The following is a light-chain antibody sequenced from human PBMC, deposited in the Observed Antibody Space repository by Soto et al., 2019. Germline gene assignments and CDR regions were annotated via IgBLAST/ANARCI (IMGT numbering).Light chain of an antibody. CDR1: QSVAANY. V-gene: IGKV3-20*01. Sequence: EVVLTQSPGTLSLSPGERATLSFRASQSVAANYLAWYQQKRGQAPRLLIYGASSRATGIPDRFRGGGSGTDFTLTISSLEPEDFAVYYCQQYDSSPGTFGQGTKVDIK. CDR3: QQYDSSPGT. J-gene: IGKJ1*01. CDR2: GAS.